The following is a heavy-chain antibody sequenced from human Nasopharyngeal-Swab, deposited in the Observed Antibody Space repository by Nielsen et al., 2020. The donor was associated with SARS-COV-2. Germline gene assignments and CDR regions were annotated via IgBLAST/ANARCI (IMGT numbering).Heavy chain of an antibody. CDR3: TRCGGGCYSGRDY. CDR2: IRSKGNNYAT. D-gene: IGHD2-15*01. V-gene: IGHV3-73*01. CDR1: GFTFSDSA. J-gene: IGHJ4*02. Sequence: GRPLRLSCAASGFTFSDSAIHWVRQASGEGLEWVARIRSKGNNYATAYSASVKGRFIIFRDDPTNTAYLQMNSLKTEDTAMYYCTRCGGGCYSGRDYWGQGTLVTVSS.